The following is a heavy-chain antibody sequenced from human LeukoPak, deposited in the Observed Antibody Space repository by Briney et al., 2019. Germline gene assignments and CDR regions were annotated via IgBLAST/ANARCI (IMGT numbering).Heavy chain of an antibody. D-gene: IGHD5-18*01. J-gene: IGHJ4*02. Sequence: GGSLRLSCAASGFTFSNYAMSWVRQAPGKGLEWVSAISGSGGSTYYADSVKGRFTISRDNSRNTLYLQMNSLRAEDTAVYYCAKDVDTVTGYFDYWGQGTLVAVSS. CDR1: GFTFSNYA. CDR3: AKDVDTVTGYFDY. V-gene: IGHV3-23*01. CDR2: ISGSGGST.